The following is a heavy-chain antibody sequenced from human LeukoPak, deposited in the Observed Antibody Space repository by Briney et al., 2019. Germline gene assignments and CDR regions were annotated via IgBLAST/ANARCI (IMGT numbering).Heavy chain of an antibody. CDR3: ARAGGSGSYYDVDY. J-gene: IGHJ4*02. CDR1: GFTFDDYG. CDR2: INWNGGST. V-gene: IGHV3-20*04. D-gene: IGHD3-10*01. Sequence: AGGSLRLSCAASGFTFDDYGMSWVRQAPGKGLEWVSGINWNGGSTGYADSVKGRFTISRDNAKNSLYLQMNSLRAEDTALYYCARAGGSGSYYDVDYWGQGTLVTVSS.